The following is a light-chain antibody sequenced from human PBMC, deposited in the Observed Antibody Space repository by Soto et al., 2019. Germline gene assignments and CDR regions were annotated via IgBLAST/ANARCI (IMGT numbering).Light chain of an antibody. V-gene: IGLV2-8*01. CDR2: EVS. Sequence: QSALTQPPSASGSPGQSVTISCTGTSSDVGGYNYVSWYQQHPGKAPKLMIYEVSKRPSGVPDRFSGSKSGNTASLTVSGLQAEDEADYYCSSYAGSNNFEDVFGTGTEVTVL. CDR1: SSDVGGYNY. J-gene: IGLJ1*01. CDR3: SSYAGSNNFEDV.